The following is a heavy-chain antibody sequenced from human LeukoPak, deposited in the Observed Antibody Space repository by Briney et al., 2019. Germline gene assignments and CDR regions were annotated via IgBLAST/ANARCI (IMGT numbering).Heavy chain of an antibody. D-gene: IGHD1-7*01. CDR1: GFTVSSNY. V-gene: IGHV3-66*01. J-gene: IGHJ4*02. CDR3: ARAPPYNWNYDY. CDR2: IYSGGST. Sequence: PGGSLLLSCAASGFTVSSNYMSWVRQAPGKGLEWVSVIYSGGSTYYADSVKGRFTISRDNSKNTLYLQMNSLRAEDTAVYYCARAPPYNWNYDYWGQGTLVTVSS.